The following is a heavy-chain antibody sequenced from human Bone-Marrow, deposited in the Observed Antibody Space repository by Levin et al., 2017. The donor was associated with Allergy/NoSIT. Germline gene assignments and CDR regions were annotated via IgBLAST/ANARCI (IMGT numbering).Heavy chain of an antibody. J-gene: IGHJ4*02. Sequence: PGGSLRLSCAAAGFTFTNDWMNWVRQAPGKGLEWVGRIKSNPDGGTTDYAAPVKGRFSISRDDSNKMLYLQMNNLKTEDTAVYYCTRDVGSGWGVDYWGQGTLVTVS. V-gene: IGHV3-15*01. CDR3: TRDVGSGWGVDY. D-gene: IGHD6-19*01. CDR1: GFTFTNDW. CDR2: IKSNPDGGTT.